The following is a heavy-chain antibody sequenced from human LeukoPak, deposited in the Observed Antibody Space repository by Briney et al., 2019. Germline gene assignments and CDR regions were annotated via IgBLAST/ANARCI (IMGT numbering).Heavy chain of an antibody. Sequence: GGSLRLSCAASGFTFSDYYMSWIRQAPGKGLEWVSYISSSGSTIYYADSVKGRFTISRDNAKNSLYLQMNSLRAEDTAVYYCAKDPEYCGGDCWALGMDVWGQGTTVTVSS. V-gene: IGHV3-11*01. CDR3: AKDPEYCGGDCWALGMDV. CDR1: GFTFSDYY. CDR2: ISSSGSTI. D-gene: IGHD2-21*02. J-gene: IGHJ6*02.